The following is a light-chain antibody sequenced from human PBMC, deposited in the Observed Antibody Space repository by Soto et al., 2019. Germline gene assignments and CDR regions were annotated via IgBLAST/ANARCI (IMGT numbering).Light chain of an antibody. CDR2: DVS. CDR3: SSYGGSSSALSV. V-gene: IGLV2-14*03. Sequence: QSALTQPASVSGSPGQSITISCTGTSSDVGGSKYVSWYQQHPGQAPKLMIYDVSNRPSGISDRFSGSKSGYTASLTISGLQTEDGADYYCSSYGGSSSALSVFGTGTKVTVL. J-gene: IGLJ1*01. CDR1: SSDVGGSKY.